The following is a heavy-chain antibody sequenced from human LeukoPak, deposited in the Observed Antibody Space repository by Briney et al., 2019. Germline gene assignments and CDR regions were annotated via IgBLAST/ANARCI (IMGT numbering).Heavy chain of an antibody. J-gene: IGHJ4*02. CDR2: ITGNGDTI. V-gene: IGHV3-23*01. CDR1: GFTFRTYA. Sequence: GGSLRLSCAAFGFTFRTYAMNWVRQAPGKGLEWVSLITGNGDTIQYADSVKGRFTISRDNSKNTLYLQMNNVRAEDTAMYYCAKVPSSSWYKGIDYWGQGALVTVSS. D-gene: IGHD6-13*01. CDR3: AKVPSSSWYKGIDY.